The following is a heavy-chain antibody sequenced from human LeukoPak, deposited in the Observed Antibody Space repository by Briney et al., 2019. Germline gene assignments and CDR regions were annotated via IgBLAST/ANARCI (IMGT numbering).Heavy chain of an antibody. V-gene: IGHV4-4*07. CDR2: IYTSGST. J-gene: IGHJ4*02. CDR1: GGSISSYY. D-gene: IGHD6-19*01. Sequence: SETLSLTCTVSGGSISSYYWSWLRQPAGKGLEWIGRIYTSGSTNYNPSLKSRVTMSVDTSKNQFSLKLGSVTAADTAVYYCARSPAYSSGRYDYWGQGTLVTVSS. CDR3: ARSPAYSSGRYDY.